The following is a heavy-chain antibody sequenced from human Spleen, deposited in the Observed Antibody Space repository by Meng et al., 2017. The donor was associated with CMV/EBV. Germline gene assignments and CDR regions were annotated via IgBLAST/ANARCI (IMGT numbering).Heavy chain of an antibody. J-gene: IGHJ6*02. V-gene: IGHV3-53*01. CDR3: ARIRITMVRGVPDIYGMDV. CDR1: GFTVTTDY. Sequence: GESLKISCVVSGFTVTTDYMSWVRQAPGKGLDWVSIIYNTGSAYYADSVKGRFTISRDNSKNTLYLQMNSLRAEDTAVYYCARIRITMVRGVPDIYGMDVWGQGTTVTVSS. D-gene: IGHD3-10*01. CDR2: IYNTGSA.